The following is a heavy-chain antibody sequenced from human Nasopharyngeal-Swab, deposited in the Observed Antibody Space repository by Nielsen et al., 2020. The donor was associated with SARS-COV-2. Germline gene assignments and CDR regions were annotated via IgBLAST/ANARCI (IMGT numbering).Heavy chain of an antibody. CDR2: INPNSGGT. CDR3: ARDWHWNYGYYYYGMDV. Sequence: ASVKVSCKASGYTFTGYYMHWVRQAPGQELEWMGWINPNSGGTNYAQKFQGRVTMTRDTSISTAYMELSRLRSDDTAVYYCARDWHWNYGYYYYGMDVWGQGTLVTVSS. D-gene: IGHD1-7*01. J-gene: IGHJ6*02. V-gene: IGHV1-2*02. CDR1: GYTFTGYY.